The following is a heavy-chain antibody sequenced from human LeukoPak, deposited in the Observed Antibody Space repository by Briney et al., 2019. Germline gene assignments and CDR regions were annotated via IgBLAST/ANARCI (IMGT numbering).Heavy chain of an antibody. CDR2: IYPGDSDT. Sequence: GESLKISCKGSGYSFTSYWIGWVRQMPGKGLEWMGIIYPGDSDTRYSPSCQGQVTISADKSISTAYLQCSSLKASATAMYYCARLPRGFCSSPSCYPLHFDYWGQGTLVTVSS. CDR1: GYSFTSYW. CDR3: ARLPRGFCSSPSCYPLHFDY. V-gene: IGHV5-51*01. J-gene: IGHJ4*02. D-gene: IGHD2-2*01.